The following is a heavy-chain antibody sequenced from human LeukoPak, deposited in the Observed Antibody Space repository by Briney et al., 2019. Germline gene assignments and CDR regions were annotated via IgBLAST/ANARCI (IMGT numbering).Heavy chain of an antibody. D-gene: IGHD6-19*01. CDR2: IWYDGSNK. J-gene: IGHJ4*02. V-gene: IGHV3-33*01. Sequence: GGSLRLSCAASGFTFSSYGMHWVRQAPGKGLEWVAVIWYDGSNKYYADSVKGRFTISRGNSKNTLYLQMNSLRAEDTAVYYCASPGRNISGWYYWGQGTLVTVSS. CDR1: GFTFSSYG. CDR3: ASPGRNISGWYY.